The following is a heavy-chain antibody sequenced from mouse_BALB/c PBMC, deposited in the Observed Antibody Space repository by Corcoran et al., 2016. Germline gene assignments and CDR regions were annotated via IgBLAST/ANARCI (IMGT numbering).Heavy chain of an antibody. J-gene: IGHJ3*01. V-gene: IGHV5-6-3*01. CDR2: ISATGSGGST. CDR3: AKDPNGDFVGALDI. CDR1: GFRFSSYA. D-gene: IGHD2-13*01. Sequence: EVQLLESGGDLVQPGGSLRLSCAASGFRFSSYAMSWVRQAPGKGPEWVSGISATGSGGSTYYTDSVRGRFTISRDNSKNTLHLQMNSLRAEDTAVYYCAKDPNGDFVGALDIWGQGTMVTVSS.